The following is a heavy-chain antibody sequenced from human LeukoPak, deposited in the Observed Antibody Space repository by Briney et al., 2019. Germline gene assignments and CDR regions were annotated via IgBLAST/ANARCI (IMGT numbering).Heavy chain of an antibody. D-gene: IGHD7-27*01. V-gene: IGHV3-48*03. CDR1: GFTFSSYG. J-gene: IGHJ4*02. CDR3: ARGEDGDQEFDY. CDR2: ISSRGDVL. Sequence: PGGSPRLSCGASGFTFSSYGMTWVRQAPGKGLEWVSHISSRGDVLSYEDSVKGRFIISRYDAESSLYLQMNSLRVEDTAVYYCARGEDGDQEFDYWGQGTLVTVSS.